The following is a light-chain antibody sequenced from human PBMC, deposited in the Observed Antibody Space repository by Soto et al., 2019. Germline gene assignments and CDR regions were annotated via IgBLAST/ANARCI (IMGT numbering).Light chain of an antibody. Sequence: QPLLTQPASGSGSPGQSITISCTGTSGDVGGYNYVSWYQQHPGKAPKLMIYDVSNRPSGVSNRFSGSKSGNTASLTISGLQAEDEADYYCSSYTSSSTFYGFGTGTKVTVL. CDR1: SGDVGGYNY. J-gene: IGLJ1*01. V-gene: IGLV2-14*01. CDR2: DVS. CDR3: SSYTSSSTFYG.